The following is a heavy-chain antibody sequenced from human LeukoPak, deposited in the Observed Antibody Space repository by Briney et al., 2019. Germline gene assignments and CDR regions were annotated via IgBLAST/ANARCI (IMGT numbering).Heavy chain of an antibody. J-gene: IGHJ4*02. V-gene: IGHV1-8*01. CDR1: VYTFTSYD. CDR2: LYRNRGHT. Sequence: GASPKVSCEASVYTFTSYDINWVREGTEQGLGRRGCLYRNRGHTGFAQTFQGRVSMTKSPSISTADREVRRLGSEEPAGYYCGRGAPRSACGGGSCPYFDYWGQGTLVSVSS. CDR3: GRGAPRSACGGGSCPYFDY. D-gene: IGHD2-15*01.